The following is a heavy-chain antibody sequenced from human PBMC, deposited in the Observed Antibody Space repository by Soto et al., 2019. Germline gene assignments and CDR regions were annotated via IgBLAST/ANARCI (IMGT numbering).Heavy chain of an antibody. D-gene: IGHD3-16*02. V-gene: IGHV4-4*07. CDR3: ARDTTLKFWGSYRYIGNWFDP. Sequence: QVQLQESGPGLVKPSETLSLTCTVSGGSISSYYWSWIRQPAGKGLEWIGRIYTSGSTNYNPSLKSRVTMSVDTSKNQFSLKLSSVTAADTAVYYCARDTTLKFWGSYRYIGNWFDPWGQGTLVTVSS. J-gene: IGHJ5*02. CDR2: IYTSGST. CDR1: GGSISSYY.